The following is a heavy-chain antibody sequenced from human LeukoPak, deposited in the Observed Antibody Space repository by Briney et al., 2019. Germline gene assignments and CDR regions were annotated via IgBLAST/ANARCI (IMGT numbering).Heavy chain of an antibody. V-gene: IGHV4-34*01. J-gene: IGHJ6*02. D-gene: IGHD2-2*01. CDR1: GGSFSGYY. CDR3: ARVGPAAVYYYYYGMDV. CDR2: INHSGST. Sequence: PSETLSLTCAVYGGSFSGYYWSWIRQPPGKGLEWIGEINHSGSTNYNPSLKSRVTISVDTSKNQFSLKLSSVTAADTAVYYCARVGPAAVYYYYYGMDVWGQGTTVTVSS.